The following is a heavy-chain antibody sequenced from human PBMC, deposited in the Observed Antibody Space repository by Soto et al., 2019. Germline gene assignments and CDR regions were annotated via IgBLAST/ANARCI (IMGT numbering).Heavy chain of an antibody. D-gene: IGHD3-10*01. V-gene: IGHV3-74*01. J-gene: IGHJ3*02. Sequence: EVQLEESGGGSVQLGETLRVSCVASGFTFRNQWMHWVRQVPGKGLVWVCRINGDGTRASYADFVKGRFTISRDNAQKLLFLQLNSLRVDDTGVYHCARGGAAGRGDAIDIWGPGTTVAVSS. CDR1: GFTFRNQW. CDR2: INGDGTRA. CDR3: ARGGAAGRGDAIDI.